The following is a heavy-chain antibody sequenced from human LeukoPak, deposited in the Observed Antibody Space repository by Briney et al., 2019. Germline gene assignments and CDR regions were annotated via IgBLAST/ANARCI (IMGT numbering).Heavy chain of an antibody. J-gene: IGHJ4*02. Sequence: PGGSLRLSCAASGFTFSSYEMNWVRQAPGKGLEWVSYILNSGTNTYYADSVKGRFTISRDNAKNSLYLQMNSLRAEDTGVYYCARDPPDYWGQGILVTVSS. V-gene: IGHV3-48*03. CDR1: GFTFSSYE. CDR3: ARDPPDY. CDR2: ILNSGTNT.